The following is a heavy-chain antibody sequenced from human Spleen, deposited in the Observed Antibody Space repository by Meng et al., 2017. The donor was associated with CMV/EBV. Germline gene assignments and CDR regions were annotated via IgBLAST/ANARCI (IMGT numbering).Heavy chain of an antibody. V-gene: IGHV4-34*01. Sequence: DGSCSGNYWGWNSQRPGKGREWGGEINHRGRTKYNPSLSSLVTISIDTSQTHFSLKVSSLTAADTAVYCCARGRRRDVWNDYSSFDSWGQGTLVTVSS. D-gene: IGHD3-3*01. CDR2: INHRGRT. CDR1: DGSCSGNY. CDR3: ARGRRRDVWNDYSSFDS. J-gene: IGHJ4*02.